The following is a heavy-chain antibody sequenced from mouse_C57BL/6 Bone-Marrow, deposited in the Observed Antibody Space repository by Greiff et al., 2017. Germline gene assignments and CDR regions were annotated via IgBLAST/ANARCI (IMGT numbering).Heavy chain of an antibody. J-gene: IGHJ2*01. CDR3: VRDRDGYFDY. Sequence: EVKLMESGGGLVQPKGSLKLSCAASGFTFNTYAMHWVRQAPGKGLEWVARIRSQSSNYATYYADSVKDRFTISRDESQSMLYLQMNNLKTEDTAMYYCVRDRDGYFDYWGQGTTLTVSA. CDR2: IRSQSSNYAT. CDR1: GFTFNTYA. V-gene: IGHV10-3*01.